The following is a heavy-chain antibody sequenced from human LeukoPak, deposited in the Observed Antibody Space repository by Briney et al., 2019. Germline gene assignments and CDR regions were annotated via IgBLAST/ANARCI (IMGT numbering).Heavy chain of an antibody. Sequence: GGSLRLSCAASGFTFSSYGMHWVRQAPGKGLEWVAVISYDGSNKYYADSVKGRFTISRDNSKNTLYLQMNSLRAEDTAVYYCARGQGAEAGWYFDLWGRGTLVTVSS. CDR3: ARGQGAEAGWYFDL. D-gene: IGHD6-13*01. J-gene: IGHJ2*01. CDR1: GFTFSSYG. V-gene: IGHV3-30*03. CDR2: ISYDGSNK.